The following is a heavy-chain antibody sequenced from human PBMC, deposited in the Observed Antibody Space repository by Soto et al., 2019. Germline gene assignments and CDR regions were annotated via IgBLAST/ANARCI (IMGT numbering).Heavy chain of an antibody. CDR1: GFTFSSYA. V-gene: IGHV3-23*01. CDR3: AKVPYSGSYYRVFDY. CDR2: ISGSGGST. Sequence: PGGSLRLSCAASGFTFSSYAMSWVRQAPGKGLEWVSAISGSGGSTYYADSVKGRFTISRDNSKNTLYLQMNSLRAEDTAVYYCAKVPYSGSYYRVFDYWGQGTLVTVSS. D-gene: IGHD1-26*01. J-gene: IGHJ4*02.